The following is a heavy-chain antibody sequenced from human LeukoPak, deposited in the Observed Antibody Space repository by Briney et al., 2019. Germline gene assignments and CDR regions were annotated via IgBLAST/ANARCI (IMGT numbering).Heavy chain of an antibody. CDR3: ARAVVETHDAFDI. V-gene: IGHV4-59*12. Sequence: SETLSLTCTVSGGSISSYYWSWIRQPPGKGLEWIGYIHYSGSTNYNPSLKSRVTISVDTSKNQFSLKLSSVTAADTAVYYCARAVVETHDAFDIWGQGTMVTVSS. J-gene: IGHJ3*02. CDR1: GGSISSYY. D-gene: IGHD2-15*01. CDR2: IHYSGST.